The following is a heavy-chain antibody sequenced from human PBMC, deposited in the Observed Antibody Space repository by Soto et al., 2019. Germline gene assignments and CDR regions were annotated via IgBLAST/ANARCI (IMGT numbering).Heavy chain of an antibody. CDR1: GGSISSGGYY. CDR2: IYYSGST. V-gene: IGHV4-31*03. Sequence: SETLSLTCTVSGGSISSGGYYWSWIRQHPGKGLEWIGYIYYSGSTYYNPSLKSRVTISVDTSKNQFSLKLSSVTAADTALFYFVRVEYCSGGSCYYAHFDYWGQGTLVTVSS. J-gene: IGHJ4*02. CDR3: VRVEYCSGGSCYYAHFDY. D-gene: IGHD2-15*01.